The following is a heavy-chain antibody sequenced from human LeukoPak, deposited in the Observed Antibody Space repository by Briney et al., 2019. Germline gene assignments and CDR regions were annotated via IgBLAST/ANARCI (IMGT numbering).Heavy chain of an antibody. CDR1: GFTFNSYA. D-gene: IGHD2-15*01. J-gene: IGHJ4*02. V-gene: IGHV3-23*01. CDR3: AKDVCNGAGCHFFDY. Sequence: GGSLRLSCAASGFTFNSYAMSWVRQAPGKGLEWVSGISGSGGSTYYADSVTGRFTISRDNARRILYLQMNSLRAEDTAVYYCAKDVCNGAGCHFFDYWGQGTAVTVSS. CDR2: ISGSGGST.